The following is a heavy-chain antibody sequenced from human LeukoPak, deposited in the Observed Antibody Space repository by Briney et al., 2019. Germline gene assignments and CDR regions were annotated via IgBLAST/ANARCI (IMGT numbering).Heavy chain of an antibody. D-gene: IGHD4-17*01. V-gene: IGHV3-30*18. J-gene: IGHJ4*02. Sequence: GRSLRLSCAASGFTFSSYGMHWVRQAPGKGLEWVAVISYDGSNKYYADSVKGRFTISRDNSKNTLYLQMNSLRAEDMAVYYCAKDRGARVRSIDYWGQGTLVTVSS. CDR1: GFTFSSYG. CDR2: ISYDGSNK. CDR3: AKDRGARVRSIDY.